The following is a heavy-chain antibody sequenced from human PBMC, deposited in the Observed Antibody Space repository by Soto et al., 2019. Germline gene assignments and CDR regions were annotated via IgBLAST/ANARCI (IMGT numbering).Heavy chain of an antibody. J-gene: IGHJ5*02. Sequence: SQTLSLTCTVSGGSISSSSYYWGWIRQPPGKGLEWIGSIYYSGSTYYNPSLKSRVTISVDTSKNQFSLKLSSVTAADPAVYYCARHRGGLYGDYGGGFDPWGQGTLVTVSS. CDR1: GGSISSSSYY. CDR3: ARHRGGLYGDYGGGFDP. D-gene: IGHD4-17*01. V-gene: IGHV4-39*01. CDR2: IYYSGST.